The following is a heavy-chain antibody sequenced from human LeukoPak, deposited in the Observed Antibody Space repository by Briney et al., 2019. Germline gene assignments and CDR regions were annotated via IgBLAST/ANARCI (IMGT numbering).Heavy chain of an antibody. CDR3: ARVETIQLWLELPDY. D-gene: IGHD5-18*01. Sequence: PGGSLRLSCAASGFTFSSYSMNWVLQDPGKGLEWVSSISSSSSYIYYADSVKGRFTISRDNAKNSLYLQMNSLRAEDTAVYYCARVETIQLWLELPDYWGQGTLVTVSS. CDR2: ISSSSSYI. J-gene: IGHJ4*02. CDR1: GFTFSSYS. V-gene: IGHV3-21*01.